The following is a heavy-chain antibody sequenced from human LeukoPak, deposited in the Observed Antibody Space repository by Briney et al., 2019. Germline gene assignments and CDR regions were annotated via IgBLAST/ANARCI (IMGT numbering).Heavy chain of an antibody. D-gene: IGHD3-3*01. CDR3: ARDGGYDFWSGYYQDY. CDR2: ISSDGSTK. V-gene: IGHV3-30-3*01. CDR1: GFTFSSYA. Sequence: GGSLRLSCAASGFTFSSYAMHWVRQAPGKGLEWVSVISSDGSTKYYADSVKDRFTVSRDDSKNTLYLQMNSLRDEDAAVYYCARDGGYDFWSGYYQDYWGQGTLVTVSS. J-gene: IGHJ4*02.